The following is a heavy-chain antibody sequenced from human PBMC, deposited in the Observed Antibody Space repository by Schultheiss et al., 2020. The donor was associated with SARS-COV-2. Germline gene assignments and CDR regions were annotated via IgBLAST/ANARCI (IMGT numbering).Heavy chain of an antibody. CDR3: ARVVMGSSGYYPHDAFDI. J-gene: IGHJ3*02. Sequence: SETLSLTCAVYGGSFSGYYWSWIRQPPGKGLEWIGEINHSGSTNYNPSLKSRVTISVDTSKNQFSLKLSSVTAADTAVYYCARVVMGSSGYYPHDAFDIWGQGTMVTVSS. CDR1: GGSFSGYY. CDR2: INHSGST. V-gene: IGHV4-34*01. D-gene: IGHD3-22*01.